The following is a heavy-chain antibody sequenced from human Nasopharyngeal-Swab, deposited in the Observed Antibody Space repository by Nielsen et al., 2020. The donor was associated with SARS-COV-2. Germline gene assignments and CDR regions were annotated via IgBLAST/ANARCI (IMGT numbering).Heavy chain of an antibody. V-gene: IGHV4-39*01. CDR2: IYYSGST. Sequence: WIRQPPGKGLEWIGSIYYSGSTYYNPSLKSRVTISVDTSKNQFSLKLSSVAAADTAVYYCARSEAEDYSSSWYDHWGRGTLVTVSS. J-gene: IGHJ5*02. CDR3: ARSEAEDYSSSWYDH. D-gene: IGHD6-13*01.